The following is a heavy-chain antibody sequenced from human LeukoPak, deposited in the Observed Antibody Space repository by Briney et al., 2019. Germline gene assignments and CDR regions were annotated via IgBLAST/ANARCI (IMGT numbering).Heavy chain of an antibody. Sequence: GGSLRLSCAASGFTFSSYGMHWVRQAPGKGLEWVAVISYDGSNKYYADSVKGRFTISRDNSKNTLYLQMNSLRAEDTAVYYCARAPRIYYDSSGYPMWGQGTLVTVSS. CDR2: ISYDGSNK. CDR3: ARAPRIYYDSSGYPM. J-gene: IGHJ4*02. D-gene: IGHD3-22*01. V-gene: IGHV3-30*03. CDR1: GFTFSSYG.